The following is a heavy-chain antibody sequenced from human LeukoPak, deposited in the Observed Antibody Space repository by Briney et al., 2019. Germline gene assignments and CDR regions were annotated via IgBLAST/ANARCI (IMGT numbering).Heavy chain of an antibody. CDR3: ARKGVIRYSSSWYGGFDP. CDR2: TSSDGSSK. V-gene: IGHV3-30-3*01. D-gene: IGHD6-13*01. Sequence: HPGGSLRLSCAASKFTFSTFAMHWVRQAPGKGLEWVALTSSDGSSKYYTDSVKGRFTISRDNSKNTLYLQMNSLRAEDTAVCYCARKGVIRYSSSWYGGFDPWGQGTLVTVSS. CDR1: KFTFSTFA. J-gene: IGHJ5*02.